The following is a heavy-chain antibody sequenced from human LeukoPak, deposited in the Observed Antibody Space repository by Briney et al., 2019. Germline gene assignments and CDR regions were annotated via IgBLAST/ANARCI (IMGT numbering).Heavy chain of an antibody. D-gene: IGHD2/OR15-2a*01. Sequence: GASVTVSCKASGYTFTSYDINWVRQATGQGLEWMGWMNPNSGNTGYAQKFQGRVTMTRNTYISTAYMELSRLRSEDTDVYYCASFLKDYYYYGMDVWGQGTTVTVSS. CDR2: MNPNSGNT. J-gene: IGHJ6*02. CDR3: ASFLKDYYYYGMDV. V-gene: IGHV1-8*01. CDR1: GYTFTSYD.